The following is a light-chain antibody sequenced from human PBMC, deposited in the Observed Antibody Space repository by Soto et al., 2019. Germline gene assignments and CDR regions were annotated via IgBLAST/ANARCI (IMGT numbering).Light chain of an antibody. Sequence: QSALTQPASVSGSPGQSITISCTGTSSDVGGSNYVSWYQQHPGKAPKLMIYDVSNRPSGVSNRFSGSKSGNTASLTISGLQADDEAAYYCGSYSSSSTLYVFGTGTKLTVL. CDR2: DVS. CDR1: SSDVGGSNY. J-gene: IGLJ1*01. V-gene: IGLV2-14*03. CDR3: GSYSSSSTLYV.